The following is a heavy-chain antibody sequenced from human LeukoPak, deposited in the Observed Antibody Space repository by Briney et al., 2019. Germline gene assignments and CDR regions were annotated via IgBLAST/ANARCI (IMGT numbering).Heavy chain of an antibody. CDR2: INHSGST. Sequence: SETLSLTCAVYGGSFSGYYWSWIRQPPGKGLEWIGEINHSGSTNYNPSLKSRVTISVDTSKNQFSLKLSSVTAADTAVYYCARGIPIIGPHTGQHYDFWSGYYSVGYYMDVWGKGTTVTVSS. V-gene: IGHV4-34*01. J-gene: IGHJ6*03. D-gene: IGHD3-3*01. CDR1: GGSFSGYY. CDR3: ARGIPIIGPHTGQHYDFWSGYYSVGYYMDV.